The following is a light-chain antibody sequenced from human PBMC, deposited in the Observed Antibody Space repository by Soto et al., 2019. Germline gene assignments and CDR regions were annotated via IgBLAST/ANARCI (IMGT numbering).Light chain of an antibody. Sequence: QSVLSQPAYLSGSPGPSNGISCTGTSGDVGAYDYVSWYQHHPDKAPKLMIYEVSNRPSGVSDRFSGSKSVYTATLTISGLQAEDEADYYCASHTTSDTRVFGTGTKVTVL. J-gene: IGLJ1*01. CDR3: ASHTTSDTRV. CDR2: EVS. V-gene: IGLV2-14*01. CDR1: SGDVGAYDY.